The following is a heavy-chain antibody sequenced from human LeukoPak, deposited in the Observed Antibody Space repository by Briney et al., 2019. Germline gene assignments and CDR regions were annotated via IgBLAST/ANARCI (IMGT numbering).Heavy chain of an antibody. CDR1: GFTFDDYG. D-gene: IGHD2-2*01. J-gene: IGHJ6*03. V-gene: IGHV3-20*04. Sequence: GGSLRLSXAASGFTFDDYGMSWVRQAPGKGLEWVPGINWNGGSTGYADSVKGRFTISRDNAKNSLYLQMNSLRAEDTALYYCAREGCSSTSCYYYYYYYMDVWGKGTTVTVSS. CDR2: INWNGGST. CDR3: AREGCSSTSCYYYYYYYMDV.